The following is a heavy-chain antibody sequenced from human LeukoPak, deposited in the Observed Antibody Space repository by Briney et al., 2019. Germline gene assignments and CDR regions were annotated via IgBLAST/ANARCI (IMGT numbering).Heavy chain of an antibody. CDR3: ARDSFETDIDY. CDR2: IKEDGSEQ. J-gene: IGHJ4*02. D-gene: IGHD1-14*01. CDR1: GFTFRTYW. Sequence: GGSLRLSCAVYGFTFRTYWMSWVRQAPGKGLEWVANIKEDGSEQYYVNSLKGRFTISRDNVKNSLYLQMNSLRVEDSAVYYCARDSFETDIDYWGQGTLVTVSS. V-gene: IGHV3-7*01.